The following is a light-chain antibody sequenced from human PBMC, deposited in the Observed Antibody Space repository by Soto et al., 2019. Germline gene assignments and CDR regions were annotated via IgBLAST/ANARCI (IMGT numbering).Light chain of an antibody. J-gene: IGKJ4*01. CDR1: QTVSSN. CDR3: HPYKNWLALT. Sequence: EIVMTHSPATLSVSPGERATLSCRASQTVSSNLAWYQQKPGQAPRLLIYDASTRATGIPVRFRGSGSVTEFTLTVNSLESEDSAVYSCHPYKNWLALTCGGGTKVDIK. CDR2: DAS. V-gene: IGKV3-15*01.